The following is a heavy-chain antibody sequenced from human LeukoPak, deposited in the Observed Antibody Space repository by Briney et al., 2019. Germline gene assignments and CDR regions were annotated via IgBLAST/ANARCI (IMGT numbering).Heavy chain of an antibody. D-gene: IGHD2-2*01. J-gene: IGHJ4*02. CDR3: ARAGGYCGSTNCPYYFDY. V-gene: IGHV1-8*01. CDR1: GYTFTSHD. CDR2: MNPNSGNT. Sequence: GASVKVSCKASGYTFTSHDINWVRQATGQGPEWTGWMNPNSGNTGYAQKFQGRVTMTRNTSISTAYMELSSLRSEDTAVYYCARAGGYCGSTNCPYYFDYWGQETLVTVSS.